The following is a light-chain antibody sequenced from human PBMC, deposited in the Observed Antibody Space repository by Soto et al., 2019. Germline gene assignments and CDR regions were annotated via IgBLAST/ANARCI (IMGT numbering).Light chain of an antibody. CDR3: QQYNSYWT. V-gene: IGKV1-5*01. J-gene: IGKJ1*01. CDR2: DAS. Sequence: DIQMTQSPSTVSASVGDRVTITCRASQSISSWSAWYQQKPGKAPKLLIYDASSLESGVPSRFSGRGSGTEFTLTISSLQPDDFATYYCQQYNSYWTFGQGTKVDIK. CDR1: QSISSW.